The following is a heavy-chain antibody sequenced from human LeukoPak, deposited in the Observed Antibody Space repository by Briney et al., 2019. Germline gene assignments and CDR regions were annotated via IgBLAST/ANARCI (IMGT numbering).Heavy chain of an antibody. J-gene: IGHJ2*01. CDR1: GFTVSTFA. CDR2: MGTDETDI. Sequence: GSLRLSCAASGFTVSTFAWHWVRQPPGKGLEWVAFMGTDETDIHYADSVRGRFTISRDNSRNTLSLDMSSLRVEDTAVYYCAKEPPGGWSIDLCGRGTLVSVSS. D-gene: IGHD3-16*01. CDR3: AKEPPGGWSIDL. V-gene: IGHV3-30*02.